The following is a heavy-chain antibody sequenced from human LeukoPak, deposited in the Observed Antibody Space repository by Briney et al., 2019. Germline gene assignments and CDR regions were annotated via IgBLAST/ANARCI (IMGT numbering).Heavy chain of an antibody. CDR3: ARSATNRDISASGSDYYYYGMDV. J-gene: IGHJ6*02. Sequence: GASVKVSCKASGYTFTSYGITWVRQAPGQGLEWMGWISAYNVNTNYAQKLQGRVTMTTDTSTSTAYMELRSLRSDDTAVYYCARSATNRDISASGSDYYYYGMDVWGQGTTVTVSS. D-gene: IGHD3-10*01. CDR1: GYTFTSYG. CDR2: ISAYNVNT. V-gene: IGHV1-18*01.